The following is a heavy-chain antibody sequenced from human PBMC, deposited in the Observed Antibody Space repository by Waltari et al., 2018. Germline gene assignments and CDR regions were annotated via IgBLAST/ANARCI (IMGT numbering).Heavy chain of an antibody. Sequence: EVQLLESGGGLVQPGGSLRLSCAASGFTFSSYAMSWVRQDPGKGLEWVSVIYSGGSTYYADSVKGRFTISRDNSKNTLYLQMNSLRAEDTAVYYCAKWWGGTPYGYMDVWGKGTTVTVSS. CDR3: AKWWGGTPYGYMDV. D-gene: IGHD2-15*01. J-gene: IGHJ6*03. CDR2: IYSGGST. CDR1: GFTFSSYA. V-gene: IGHV3-23*03.